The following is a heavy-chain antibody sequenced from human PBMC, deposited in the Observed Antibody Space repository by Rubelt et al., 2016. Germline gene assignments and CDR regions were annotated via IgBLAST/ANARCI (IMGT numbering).Heavy chain of an antibody. Sequence: QVQLVQSGAEVKKPGASVKVSCKASGYTFTSYGISWVRQAPGQGLEWMGWINPNSGGTNYAQKFQGRVTMTRDTSISTAYMELSRLRSDETAVYYCARKDGYPNAFDIWGQGTMVTVSS. CDR1: GYTFTSYG. CDR2: INPNSGGT. CDR3: ARKDGYPNAFDI. J-gene: IGHJ3*02. D-gene: IGHD5-18*01. V-gene: IGHV1-2*02.